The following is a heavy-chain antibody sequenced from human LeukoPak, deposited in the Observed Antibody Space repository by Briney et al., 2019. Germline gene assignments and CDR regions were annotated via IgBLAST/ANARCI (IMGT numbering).Heavy chain of an antibody. CDR1: GYTFTSYD. CDR3: ARGRRGSYRAWFDG. D-gene: IGHD1-26*01. CDR2: MNPNSGNT. J-gene: IGHJ5*02. V-gene: IGHV1-8*01. Sequence: ASVKVSCKASGYTFTSYDINWVRQATGQGLEWMGWMNPNSGNTGYAQKFQGRVTMTRNTSISTAYMELSSLRAEDTAVYYCARGRRGSYRAWFDGWGQGTLVTVSS.